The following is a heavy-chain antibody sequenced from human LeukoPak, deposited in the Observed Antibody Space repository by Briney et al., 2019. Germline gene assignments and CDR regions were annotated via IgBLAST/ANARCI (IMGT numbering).Heavy chain of an antibody. Sequence: GGSLRLSCAVSGITLSNYGMSCVRQAPGKGLEWVAGISDSAGGTNYADSVRGRFTISRDNPKNTLYLQMNSVRAEDTAVYFCAKRGVVIRVILVGFHKAAYYLDSWGQGALVTVSS. J-gene: IGHJ4*02. CDR3: AKRGVVIRVILVGFHKAAYYLDS. D-gene: IGHD3-22*01. V-gene: IGHV3-23*01. CDR2: ISDSAGGT. CDR1: GITLSNYG.